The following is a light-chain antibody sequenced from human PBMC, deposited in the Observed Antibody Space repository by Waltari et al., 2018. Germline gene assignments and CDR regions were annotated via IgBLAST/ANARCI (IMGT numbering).Light chain of an antibody. Sequence: EIVLTQSPGTLSLSPGERATLSCRSSQSINSSYLAWYQQKPGQAPSLLIYGATSRATVIPDRFSGSGSGTDFTLIISRLEPEDFAVYYCQHYGSASMYTFGQGTKLEIK. J-gene: IGKJ2*01. CDR3: QHYGSASMYT. CDR1: QSINSSY. V-gene: IGKV3-20*01. CDR2: GAT.